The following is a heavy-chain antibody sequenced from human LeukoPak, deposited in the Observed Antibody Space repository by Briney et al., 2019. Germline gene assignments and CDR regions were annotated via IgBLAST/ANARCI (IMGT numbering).Heavy chain of an antibody. V-gene: IGHV1-69-2*01. CDR3: ATGPVATTELI. D-gene: IGHD1-26*01. CDR2: VDPEDGET. Sequence: ASEKVSCKASGYTFTSYYMHWVQQAPGKGLEWMGLVDPEDGETIYAEKFQGRVTITADTSTDTAYMELSSLRSEDTAVYYCATGPVATTELIWGQGTLVTVSS. CDR1: GYTFTSYY. J-gene: IGHJ4*02.